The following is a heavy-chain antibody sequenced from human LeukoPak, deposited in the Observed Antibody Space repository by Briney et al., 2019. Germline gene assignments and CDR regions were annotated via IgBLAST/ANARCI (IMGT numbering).Heavy chain of an antibody. V-gene: IGHV3-23*01. J-gene: IGHJ6*02. D-gene: IGHD6-6*01. CDR1: GFTFSTYA. CDR2: ITGSGGTT. Sequence: PGGSLRLSCAASGFTFSTYAMNWVRPAPGKGLEWDSGITGSGGTTWHADSVRGRFAISRDNSKNTLYLQVNSLRAEDTATYYCAKYRTAPPYGLDVWGQGTAVTVSS. CDR3: AKYRTAPPYGLDV.